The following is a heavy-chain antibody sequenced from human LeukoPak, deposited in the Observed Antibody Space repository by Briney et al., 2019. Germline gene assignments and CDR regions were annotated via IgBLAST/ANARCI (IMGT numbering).Heavy chain of an antibody. CDR3: ARGGNYWPQWWFDP. CDR1: GGSISTYY. D-gene: IGHD1-26*01. V-gene: IGHV4-59*01. J-gene: IGHJ5*02. CDR2: IYYTGST. Sequence: SETLSLTCTVSGGSISTYYWSWIRQPPGKGLEWIGYIYYTGSTSYNPSLKSRVTMSLDASKNQFSLELNSVTPTDTAVYYCARGGNYWPQWWFDPWGRGTLVSVSS.